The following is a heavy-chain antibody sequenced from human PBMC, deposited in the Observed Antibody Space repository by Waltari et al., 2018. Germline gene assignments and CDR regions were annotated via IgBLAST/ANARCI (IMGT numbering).Heavy chain of an antibody. J-gene: IGHJ4*02. Sequence: QVQLVQSGAEVKKPGSSVKVSCKASGGTFSRYALSWVRQAPGQGLEWMGGIIPIFGTANYAQKFQGRVTITADESTSTAYIELSNLRSEDTAVYYCARGNPYYYGSGSYYPLGFWGQGTLVTVSS. CDR2: IIPIFGTA. D-gene: IGHD3-10*01. CDR1: GGTFSRYA. V-gene: IGHV1-69*01. CDR3: ARGNPYYYGSGSYYPLGF.